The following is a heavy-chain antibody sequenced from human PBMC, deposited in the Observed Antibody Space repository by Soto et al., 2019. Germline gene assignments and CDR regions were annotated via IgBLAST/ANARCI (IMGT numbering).Heavy chain of an antibody. J-gene: IGHJ4*02. CDR1: GGSISSSNW. CDR2: IYHSGST. Sequence: SETLSLTCAVSGGSISSSNWWSWVRQPPGKGLEWIGEIYHSGSTNYNPSLKSRVTISVDKSKNQFSLKLSSVTAADTAVYYCVRAAYYYDSSGYSYYFDYWGQGTLVTVSS. D-gene: IGHD3-22*01. V-gene: IGHV4-4*02. CDR3: VRAAYYYDSSGYSYYFDY.